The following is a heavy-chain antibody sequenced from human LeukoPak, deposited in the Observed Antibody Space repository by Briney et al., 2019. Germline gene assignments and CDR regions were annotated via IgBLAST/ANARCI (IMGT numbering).Heavy chain of an antibody. CDR1: GYTFTGYY. CDR3: ARGHIVVVMYDY. D-gene: IGHD2-21*01. V-gene: IGHV1-2*02. Sequence: ASVKVSCXASGYTFTGYYMHWVRQAPGQGLEWMGWINPNSGGTNYAQKFQGRVTMTRDTSISTAYMELSRLRSDDTAVYYCARGHIVVVMYDYWGQGTLVTVSS. J-gene: IGHJ4*02. CDR2: INPNSGGT.